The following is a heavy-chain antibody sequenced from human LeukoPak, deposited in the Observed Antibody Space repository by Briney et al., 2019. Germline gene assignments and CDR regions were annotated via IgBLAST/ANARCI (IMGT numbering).Heavy chain of an antibody. Sequence: GESLKISCKGSGYIFTTDWIGWVRQMPGKGLEWMGIIYPGDSDTRYSPSFQGQVTISTDKSISTAFLQWSSLKASDTAMYFCARPGGACSSTSCYWAYWGQGTLVTVSS. D-gene: IGHD2-2*01. V-gene: IGHV5-51*01. J-gene: IGHJ4*02. CDR1: GYIFTTDW. CDR2: IYPGDSDT. CDR3: ARPGGACSSTSCYWAY.